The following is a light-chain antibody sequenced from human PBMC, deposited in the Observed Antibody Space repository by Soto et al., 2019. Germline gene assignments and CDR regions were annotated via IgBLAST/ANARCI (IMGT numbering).Light chain of an antibody. CDR1: SSDVGSYNL. Sequence: QSALTQPASVSGSPGQSITISCTGTSSDVGSYNLVSWYQQHPGKAPKLMIYEVSKRPSGVSNRFSGSKSGNTASLTISGLQAEDEADYYCCSNAGSSTPYVFGTGTKSPS. CDR3: CSNAGSSTPYV. J-gene: IGLJ1*01. V-gene: IGLV2-23*02. CDR2: EVS.